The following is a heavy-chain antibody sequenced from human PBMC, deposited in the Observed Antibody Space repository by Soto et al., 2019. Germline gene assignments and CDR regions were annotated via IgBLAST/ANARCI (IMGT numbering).Heavy chain of an antibody. CDR1: GPPHT. Sequence: QVHLVQSGAEVKKPGSSVRVSCTASGPPHTSSWVRQAPGQGLEWLGGIVHTLGSTNYARNFQGRVTISADTSAGVVHMELIGLRSEDSATYYCGSAQFRGLLLRDWGPGT. D-gene: IGHD2-15*01. J-gene: IGHJ1*01. CDR3: GSAQFRGLLLRD. CDR2: IVHTLGST. V-gene: IGHV1-69*08.